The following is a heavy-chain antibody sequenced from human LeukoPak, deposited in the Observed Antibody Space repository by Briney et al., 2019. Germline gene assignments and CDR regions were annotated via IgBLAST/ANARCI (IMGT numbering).Heavy chain of an antibody. CDR2: TYYRSKWYN. V-gene: IGHV6-1*01. Sequence: SQTLSLTCAISGDSVSSNSAAWNWIRQSPSRGLEWLGRTYYRSKWYNDYAVSVKSRITINPDTSKNQFSLQLNSVTPEDTAVYYCATHRDSSYDYRSGSDRHAAIDMWGQGTMVSVSS. J-gene: IGHJ3*02. CDR1: GDSVSSNSAA. D-gene: IGHD3-10*01. CDR3: ATHRDSSYDYRSGSDRHAAIDM.